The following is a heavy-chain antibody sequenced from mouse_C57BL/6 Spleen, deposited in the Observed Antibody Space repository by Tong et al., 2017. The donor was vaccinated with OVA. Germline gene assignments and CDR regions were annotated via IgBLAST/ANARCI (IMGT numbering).Heavy chain of an antibody. J-gene: IGHJ1*01. D-gene: IGHD2-14*01. CDR3: ARPGEVRYFDV. CDR1: GFAFSSYD. Sequence: EVQLVESGGGLVKPGGSLKLSCAASGFAFSSYDMSWVRQTPEKRLEWVTYISSGGGSTYYPDTVKGRFTISRDNAKNNQYLQMSSLKSEDTAMYYCARPGEVRYFDVWGAGTTVTVSS. V-gene: IGHV5-12-1*01. CDR2: ISSGGGST.